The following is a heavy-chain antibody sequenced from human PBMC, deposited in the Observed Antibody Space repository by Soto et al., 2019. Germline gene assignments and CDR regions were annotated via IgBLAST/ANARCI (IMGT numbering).Heavy chain of an antibody. Sequence: SETLSLTCAVYGGSFSGYYWSWIRQPPGKGLEWIGEINHSGSTNYNPSLKSRVTISVDTSKNQFSLRLSSVTAADTAVYYCARNLGYCSSTSCSKGWYYYYGMDVWGQGTTVTVSS. V-gene: IGHV4-34*01. J-gene: IGHJ6*02. D-gene: IGHD2-2*01. CDR3: ARNLGYCSSTSCSKGWYYYYGMDV. CDR2: INHSGST. CDR1: GGSFSGYY.